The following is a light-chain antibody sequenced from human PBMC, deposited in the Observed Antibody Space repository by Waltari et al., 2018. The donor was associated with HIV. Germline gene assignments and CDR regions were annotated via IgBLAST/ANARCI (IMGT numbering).Light chain of an antibody. Sequence: NFMLTQPPSVSESPGKTVTISCTRSSGSIASNYVPWYQQRPGSAPTTVLYEDNQRPSGVPARFSGSIDSSSNSASLTISGLTTEDEADFYCQSYDSSKGDWVFGGGTKLTVL. V-gene: IGLV6-57*03. J-gene: IGLJ3*02. CDR2: EDN. CDR1: SGSIASNY. CDR3: QSYDSSKGDWV.